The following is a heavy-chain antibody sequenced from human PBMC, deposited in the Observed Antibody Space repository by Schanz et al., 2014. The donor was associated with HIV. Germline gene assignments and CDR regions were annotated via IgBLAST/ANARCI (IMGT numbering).Heavy chain of an antibody. CDR3: ARERIQLWSTGTYYFDY. D-gene: IGHD5-18*01. CDR2: ISSSGTSI. CDR1: GFTFSSFG. J-gene: IGHJ4*02. Sequence: VQLVESGGGVVQPGRSLRLSCAASGFTFSSFGMHWVRQAPGKGLEWISYISSSGTSIYYAGSVRGRFTISRDNAKNSLFLQMNSLRAEDTAMYYCARERIQLWSTGTYYFDYWGQGTLVTVSS. V-gene: IGHV3-48*01.